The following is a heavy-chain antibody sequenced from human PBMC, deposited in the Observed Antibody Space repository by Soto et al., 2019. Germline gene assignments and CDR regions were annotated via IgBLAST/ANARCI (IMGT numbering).Heavy chain of an antibody. V-gene: IGHV1-69*01. CDR1: GGTFSSYA. Sequence: QVQLVQSGAEVKKPGSSVKVSCKASGGTFSSYAISWVRQAPGQGLEWMGGIIPIFGTANYAQKFQGRVTITADESTSTVYMELSSLRSEDTAVYYCARDSDWNYKDYYYGMDVWGQGTTVTVSS. J-gene: IGHJ6*02. CDR2: IIPIFGTA. D-gene: IGHD1-7*01. CDR3: ARDSDWNYKDYYYGMDV.